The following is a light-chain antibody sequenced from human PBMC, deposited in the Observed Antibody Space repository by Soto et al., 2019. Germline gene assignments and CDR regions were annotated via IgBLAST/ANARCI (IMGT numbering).Light chain of an antibody. Sequence: QSALTQPASVSGSPGQSITISCTGTSSDVGGYNYVSWYQQHPGKAPKLMIYEGINRPSGVSSRFSGSKSGNTASLTISGLQAEDEADYHCCSYTSSNTYVVFGGGTKVTVL. CDR3: CSYTSSNTYVV. CDR2: EGI. V-gene: IGLV2-14*01. CDR1: SSDVGGYNY. J-gene: IGLJ2*01.